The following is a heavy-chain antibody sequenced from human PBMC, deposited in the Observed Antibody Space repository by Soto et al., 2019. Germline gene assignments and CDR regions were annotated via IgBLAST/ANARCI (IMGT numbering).Heavy chain of an antibody. Sequence: QLQLQESGSGLVKPSQTLSLTCAVSGGSISSGGYSWSWIRQPPGKGLEWIGYIYHSGSTYYNPSLKSRVTIAVDRSKTQFSLKLSSVTAADTAVYYCASYSGYDGSLDYWGQGTLVTVSS. D-gene: IGHD5-12*01. V-gene: IGHV4-30-2*01. CDR2: IYHSGST. J-gene: IGHJ4*02. CDR1: GGSISSGGYS. CDR3: ASYSGYDGSLDY.